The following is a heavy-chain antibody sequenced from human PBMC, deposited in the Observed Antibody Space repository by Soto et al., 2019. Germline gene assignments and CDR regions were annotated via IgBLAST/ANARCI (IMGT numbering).Heavy chain of an antibody. V-gene: IGHV3-30*18. Sequence: PGGSLRLSCAASGFTFSSYGMHWVRQAPGKGLEWVAVISYDGSNKYYADSVKGRFTISRDNSKNTLYLQMNSLRAEDTAVYYCAKVSRRLLWFGTLGYWGQGTLVTVSS. J-gene: IGHJ4*02. CDR2: ISYDGSNK. D-gene: IGHD3-10*01. CDR1: GFTFSSYG. CDR3: AKVSRRLLWFGTLGY.